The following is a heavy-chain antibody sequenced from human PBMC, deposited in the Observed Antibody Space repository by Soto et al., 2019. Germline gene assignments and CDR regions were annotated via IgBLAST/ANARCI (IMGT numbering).Heavy chain of an antibody. CDR3: ARGEYCSSTSCYFGY. D-gene: IGHD2-2*01. Sequence: ASVKVSCKASGYTFTGYYMHWVRQAPGQGLEWMGWINPNSGGTNYAQKFQGWVTMTRDTSISTAYMELSRLRSDDTAVYYCARGEYCSSTSCYFGYWGQGTLVTVSS. CDR2: INPNSGGT. CDR1: GYTFTGYY. V-gene: IGHV1-2*04. J-gene: IGHJ4*02.